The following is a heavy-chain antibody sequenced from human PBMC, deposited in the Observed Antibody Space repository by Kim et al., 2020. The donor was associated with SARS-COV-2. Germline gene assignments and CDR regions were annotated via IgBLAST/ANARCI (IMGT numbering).Heavy chain of an antibody. J-gene: IGHJ6*02. V-gene: IGHV3-21*01. CDR1: GFTFSSYS. D-gene: IGHD5-18*01. CDR2: ISSSSSYI. CDR3: AIVSGYSYGMDV. Sequence: GGSLRLSCAASGFTFSSYSMNWVRQAPGKGLEWVSSISSSSSYIYYADSVKGRFTISRDNAKNSLYLQMNSLRAEDTAVYYCAIVSGYSYGMDVWGQGTTVTVSS.